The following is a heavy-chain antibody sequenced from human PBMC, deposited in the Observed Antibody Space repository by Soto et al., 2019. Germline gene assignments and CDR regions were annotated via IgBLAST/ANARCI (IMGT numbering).Heavy chain of an antibody. CDR2: IYYSGST. J-gene: IGHJ5*02. V-gene: IGHV4-59*01. Sequence: PSETLSLTCTVSGGSISSYYWSWIRQPPGKGLEWIGYIYYSGSTNYNPSPKSRVTISVDTSKNQFSLKLSSVTAADTAVYYCARDVVVPYNWFDPWGQGTLVTVSS. CDR1: GGSISSYY. CDR3: ARDVVVPYNWFDP. D-gene: IGHD2-15*01.